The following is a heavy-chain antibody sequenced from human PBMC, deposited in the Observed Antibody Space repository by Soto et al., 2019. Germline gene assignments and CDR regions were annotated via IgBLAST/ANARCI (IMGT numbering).Heavy chain of an antibody. V-gene: IGHV4-59*01. CDR3: ARDVTQPGDL. J-gene: IGHJ4*02. Sequence: QVQLQESGPGLVKPSETLSLTCTVSGGSISRSYWSWFRQPAGKGLEWIGYLYHSGSTSYNPSLKSRVTISGDTSKAQVYLKLSSVTAADTGVYYCARDVTQPGDLWGEGTLGTVSS. CDR1: GGSISRSY. D-gene: IGHD5-18*01. CDR2: LYHSGST.